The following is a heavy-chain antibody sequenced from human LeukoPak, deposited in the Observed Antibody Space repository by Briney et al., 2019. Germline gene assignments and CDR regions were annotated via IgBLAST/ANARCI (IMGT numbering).Heavy chain of an antibody. V-gene: IGHV4-4*02. J-gene: IGHJ4*02. CDR1: GGSISSDTW. CDR3: ARQSFGWGVDY. D-gene: IGHD3-10*01. CDR2: IFHTGSA. Sequence: SETLSLTCAVSGGSISSDTWWTWVRQPPGKGLEWIGEIFHTGSANYNPSLKSRVIISVDKSNNQFSLKLSSVTAADTAVYYCARQSFGWGVDYWGQGTLVTVSS.